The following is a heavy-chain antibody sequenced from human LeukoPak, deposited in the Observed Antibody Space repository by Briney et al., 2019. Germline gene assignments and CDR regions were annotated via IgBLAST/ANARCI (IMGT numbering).Heavy chain of an antibody. V-gene: IGHV1-18*01. CDR1: GYTFTSYG. Sequence: ASVKVSCKASGYTFTSYGISWVRQAPGQGLEWMGWISAYNGNTNYAQKLQGRVTMTTDTSTSTAYMGLRSLRSDDTAVYYCARGARSALLWFGGSYGFFDYWGQGTLVTVSS. CDR3: ARGARSALLWFGGSYGFFDY. D-gene: IGHD3-10*01. J-gene: IGHJ4*02. CDR2: ISAYNGNT.